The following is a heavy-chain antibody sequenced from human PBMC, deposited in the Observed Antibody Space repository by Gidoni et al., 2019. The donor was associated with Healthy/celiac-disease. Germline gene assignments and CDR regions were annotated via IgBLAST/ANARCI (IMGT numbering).Heavy chain of an antibody. D-gene: IGHD6-6*01. Sequence: VQLQQWGAGLLTPSETLSLTCAVYGGSFSGYYWSWIRQPPGKGLEWIGEINHSGSTNYNPSLKSRVTISVDTSKNQFSLKLSSVTAADTAVYYCARRTLEYSSSRRGMDVWGQGTTVTVSS. CDR3: ARRTLEYSSSRRGMDV. CDR2: INHSGST. V-gene: IGHV4-34*01. CDR1: GGSFSGYY. J-gene: IGHJ6*02.